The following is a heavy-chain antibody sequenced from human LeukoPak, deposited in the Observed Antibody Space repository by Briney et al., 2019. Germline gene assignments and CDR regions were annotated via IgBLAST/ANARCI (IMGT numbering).Heavy chain of an antibody. J-gene: IGHJ6*03. V-gene: IGHV4-34*01. D-gene: IGHD2-21*01. CDR3: ARGQKGSRVIAIRVPGYYYYMGV. CDR1: GGSFSGYY. CDR2: INHSGST. Sequence: SETLSLTCAVYGGSFSGYYWSWIRQPPGKGLEWIGEINHSGSTNYNPSLKSRVTISVDTSKNQFSLKLSSVTAADTAVYYCARGQKGSRVIAIRVPGYYYYMGVWGKGTTVTVSS.